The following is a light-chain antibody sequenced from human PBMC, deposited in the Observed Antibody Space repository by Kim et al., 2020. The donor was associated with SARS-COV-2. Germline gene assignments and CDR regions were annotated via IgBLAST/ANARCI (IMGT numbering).Light chain of an antibody. CDR1: QGINSF. V-gene: IGKV1-9*01. CDR3: QQVNSYPPT. J-gene: IGKJ2*01. Sequence: SASVGDRVTITCRASQGINSFLAWYQQKPGKAPNLLIYTASTLQSGVPSRFSGSGSGTEFTLTISSLQPEDVATYYCQQVNSYPPTFGQGTKLEI. CDR2: TAS.